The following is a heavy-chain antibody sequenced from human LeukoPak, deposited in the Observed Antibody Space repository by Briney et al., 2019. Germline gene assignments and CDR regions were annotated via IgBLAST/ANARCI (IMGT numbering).Heavy chain of an antibody. CDR3: AKGGDCYLCGPLLYYMDV. J-gene: IGHJ6*03. D-gene: IGHD2-21*02. CDR2: ISGSGGST. CDR1: GFTFSSYS. V-gene: IGHV3-23*01. Sequence: GGSLRLSCAASGFTFSSYSMSWVRQAPGKGLEWVSAISGSGGSTYYADSVKGRFTISRDNSKNTLYLQMNSLRAEDTAVYYCAKGGDCYLCGPLLYYMDVWGKGTTVTISS.